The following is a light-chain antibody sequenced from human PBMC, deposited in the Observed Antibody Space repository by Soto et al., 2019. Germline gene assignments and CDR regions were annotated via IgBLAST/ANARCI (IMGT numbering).Light chain of an antibody. CDR2: QDK. J-gene: IGLJ2*01. CDR3: QAWDSSTVV. CDR1: KLGDKY. Sequence: SYELTQPPSVSVSPGQTASITCSGDKLGDKYACWYQQKAGQSPVMVIYQDKRRHSGIPERFSGSNSGNTATLTISGTQAMDEADYYCQAWDSSTVVFGGGTKLTVL. V-gene: IGLV3-1*01.